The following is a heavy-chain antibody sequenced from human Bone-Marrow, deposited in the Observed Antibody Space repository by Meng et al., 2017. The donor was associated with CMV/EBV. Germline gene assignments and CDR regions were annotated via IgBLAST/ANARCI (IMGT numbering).Heavy chain of an antibody. V-gene: IGHV4-61*01. CDR2: IYYSGST. D-gene: IGHD3-3*01. CDR1: GGSVSSGSYY. CDR3: ARVSYDFWSGYLFDY. Sequence: SETLSLTCTVSGGSVSSGSYYWSWIRQPPGKGLEWIGYIYYSGSTNYNPSLKSRVTISVDTSKNQFSLKLSSVTAADTAVYYCARVSYDFWSGYLFDYWGQGTLVTFSS. J-gene: IGHJ4*02.